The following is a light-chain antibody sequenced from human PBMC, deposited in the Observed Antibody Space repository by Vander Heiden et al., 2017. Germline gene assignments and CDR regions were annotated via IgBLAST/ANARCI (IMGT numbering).Light chain of an antibody. Sequence: VLTQSPGTLSLSPGERATPSSSASQSVSSNYLAWYQQKPGQAPRLLIYGASSRATGIPDRFSGSGSGTDFTLTISRLEPEDFAVYYCQQYGSSPRTFGQGTKVEIK. V-gene: IGKV3-20*01. CDR3: QQYGSSPRT. CDR1: QSVSSNY. CDR2: GAS. J-gene: IGKJ1*01.